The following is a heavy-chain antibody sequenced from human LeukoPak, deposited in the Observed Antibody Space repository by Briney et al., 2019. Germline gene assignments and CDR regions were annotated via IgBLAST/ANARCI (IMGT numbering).Heavy chain of an antibody. V-gene: IGHV4-34*01. CDR3: ARPFYYDSNGGEGMDV. Sequence: SETLSLTCAVYGGSLSGYYWSWIRQPPGKGLEWIGEINHSGSTNYNPSLKSRVTISVDTSKNQFSLKLSSVTAADTAVYYCARPFYYDSNGGEGMDVWGQGTTVTVSS. CDR2: INHSGST. J-gene: IGHJ6*02. CDR1: GGSLSGYY. D-gene: IGHD3-22*01.